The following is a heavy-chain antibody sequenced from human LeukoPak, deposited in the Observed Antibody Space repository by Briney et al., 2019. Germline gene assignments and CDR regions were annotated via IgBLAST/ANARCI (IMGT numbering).Heavy chain of an antibody. CDR1: GFTFSDYA. J-gene: IGHJ4*02. CDR3: TRERITWAFSAAAGTNRFDY. Sequence: PGRSLRLSCTASGFTFSDYAMSWFRQAPGKGLEWVGFIRSKAYGGTTEYAASVKGRFTISRDDSKSIAYLQMNSLKTEDTAVYYCTRERITWAFSAAAGTNRFDYWGQGTLVTVSS. V-gene: IGHV3-49*03. CDR2: IRSKAYGGTT. D-gene: IGHD6-13*01.